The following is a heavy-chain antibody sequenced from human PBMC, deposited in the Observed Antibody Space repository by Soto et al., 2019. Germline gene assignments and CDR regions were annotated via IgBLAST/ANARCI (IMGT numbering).Heavy chain of an antibody. D-gene: IGHD3-10*01. CDR2: MNPNSGNT. V-gene: IGHV1-8*01. Sequence: ASVKVSCKASGYTFTSYDINWVRQATGQGLEWMGWMNPNSGNTGYAQKFQGRVTMTRNTSISTAYMELGSLRSEDTAVYYCARGSYYYGSGSYYKRWFDPWGQGTLVTVS. J-gene: IGHJ5*02. CDR3: ARGSYYYGSGSYYKRWFDP. CDR1: GYTFTSYD.